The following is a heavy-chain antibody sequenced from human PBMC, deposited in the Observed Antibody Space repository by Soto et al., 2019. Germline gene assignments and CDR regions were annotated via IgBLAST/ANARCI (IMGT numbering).Heavy chain of an antibody. CDR1: RFNFSCYW. J-gene: IGHJ4*02. V-gene: IGHV3-30*19. Sequence: GGSLRLPCASSRFNFSCYWMHWARQAPGKGLEWVARIKGDGDNKCYADSVKGRFTISRDNAKNTLYLQMNSLRAEDTAMYYCARDTKVTAYGGFAYWGQGTLVTVSS. D-gene: IGHD2-21*02. CDR3: ARDTKVTAYGGFAY. CDR2: IKGDGDNK.